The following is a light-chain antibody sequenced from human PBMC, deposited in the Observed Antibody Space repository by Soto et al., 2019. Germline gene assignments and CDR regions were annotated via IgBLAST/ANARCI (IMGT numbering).Light chain of an antibody. CDR1: SSDVGGYNY. V-gene: IGLV2-14*01. CDR3: RSYTTSSTRI. Sequence: QSALTQPASVSGSPGQSITISCTGTSSDVGGYNYVSWYQHHPGKAPKLMIYEVSNRPSGVSNRFSGSKSGNTASLTISGPPTEDEADYYCRSYTTSSTRIFGGGTKLTVL. CDR2: EVS. J-gene: IGLJ2*01.